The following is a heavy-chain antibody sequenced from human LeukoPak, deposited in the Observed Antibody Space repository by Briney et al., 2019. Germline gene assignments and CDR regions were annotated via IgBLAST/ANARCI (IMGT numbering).Heavy chain of an antibody. CDR2: LNSGGSVT. J-gene: IGHJ4*02. CDR3: ARGGTYASGSYNY. D-gene: IGHD3-10*01. CDR1: GFTFSGYW. Sequence: GGSLRLSCAASGFTFSGYWMHCVRQAPGKGLVWVSHLNSGGSVTTYADSVKGRFTISRDNAKNTLYLQMDSLRDEDTAVYYCARGGTYASGSYNYWGQGTLVTVSS. V-gene: IGHV3-74*01.